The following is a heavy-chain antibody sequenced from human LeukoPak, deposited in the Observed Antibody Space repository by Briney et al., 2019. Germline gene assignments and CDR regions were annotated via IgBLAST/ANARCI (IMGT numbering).Heavy chain of an antibody. CDR1: GGSISSFH. CDR3: AKHVHCSGGSCYRYGMDV. D-gene: IGHD2-15*01. J-gene: IGHJ6*02. CDR2: NHNTGNT. Sequence: PSETLSLTCTVSGGSISSFHWSWIRQPPGRGLEWLGFNHNTGNTNYNPSLYSRVTISVDTSKNQFSLRLSSVTAADTAVYFCAKHVHCSGGSCYRYGMDVWGQGTTVTVSS. V-gene: IGHV4-59*08.